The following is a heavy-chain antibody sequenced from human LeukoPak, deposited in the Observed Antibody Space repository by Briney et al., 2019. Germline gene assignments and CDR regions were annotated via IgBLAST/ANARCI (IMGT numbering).Heavy chain of an antibody. CDR1: GYTFTGYY. CDR2: INPNSGGT. Sequence: ASVKVSCKASGYTFTGYYMHWVRQAPGQGLEWMGWINPNSGGTNYAQKFQGRVTMTRDTSISTAYMELSRLRSDDTAVYYRARGSYYDSSGYPNAFDIWGQGTMVTVSS. J-gene: IGHJ3*02. CDR3: ARGSYYDSSGYPNAFDI. V-gene: IGHV1-2*02. D-gene: IGHD3-22*01.